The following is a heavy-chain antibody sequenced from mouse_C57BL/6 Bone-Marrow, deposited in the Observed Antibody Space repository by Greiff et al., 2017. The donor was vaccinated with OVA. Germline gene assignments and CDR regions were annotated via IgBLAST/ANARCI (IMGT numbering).Heavy chain of an antibody. V-gene: IGHV1-50*01. CDR2: IDPSDNYT. CDR1: GYTFTSYW. CDR3: ARDGYYPWFAY. D-gene: IGHD2-3*01. Sequence: QVQLQQPGAELVKPGASVKLSCKASGYTFTSYWMQWVKQRPGQGLEWIGEIDPSDNYTNYNQKFKGKATLTVDTSSSTAYMQLSSLTSEDSAVYYCARDGYYPWFAYWGQGTLVTVSA. J-gene: IGHJ3*01.